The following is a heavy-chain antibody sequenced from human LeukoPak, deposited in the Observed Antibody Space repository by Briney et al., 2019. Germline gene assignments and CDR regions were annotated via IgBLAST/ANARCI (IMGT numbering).Heavy chain of an antibody. CDR2: INHSGST. CDR3: ARWRYGQYAFDI. CDR1: GGSLSGYY. D-gene: IGHD4-17*01. J-gene: IGHJ3*02. Sequence: SETLSLTCAVYGGSLSGYYWSWIRQPPGKGLEWIGEINHSGSTNYNPSLKSRVTISVDTSKNQFSLKLSSVTAADTAVYYCARWRYGQYAFDIWGQGTMVTVSS. V-gene: IGHV4-34*01.